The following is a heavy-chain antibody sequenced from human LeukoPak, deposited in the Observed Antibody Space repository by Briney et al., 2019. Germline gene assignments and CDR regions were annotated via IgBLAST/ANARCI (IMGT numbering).Heavy chain of an antibody. CDR2: IFYDGSTK. V-gene: IGHV3-30*18. Sequence: GGSLRLSCTASGFPFIEYSMNWVRQAPGKGLEWVAVIFYDGSTKHYADSVKGRFTISRDNSKNTLYLEMNSLRAEDTAVYYCAKDQAYYFSFADYWGQGTRVTVSS. CDR3: AKDQAYYFSFADY. J-gene: IGHJ4*02. D-gene: IGHD2/OR15-2a*01. CDR1: GFPFIEYS.